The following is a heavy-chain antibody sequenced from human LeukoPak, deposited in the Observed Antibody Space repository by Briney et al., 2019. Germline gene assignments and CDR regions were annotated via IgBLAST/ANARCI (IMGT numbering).Heavy chain of an antibody. Sequence: GGSLRLSCAASGFTFSSNAMNWVRQAPGKGLEWVSVISVSDGSTYYADSVKGRFTISRDNSKNTLYLQMNGLGAEDTAIYYCSKVMTASTYYFDSWGQGTLVTVSS. CDR1: GFTFSSNA. D-gene: IGHD2-21*02. V-gene: IGHV3-23*01. CDR2: ISVSDGST. J-gene: IGHJ4*02. CDR3: SKVMTASTYYFDS.